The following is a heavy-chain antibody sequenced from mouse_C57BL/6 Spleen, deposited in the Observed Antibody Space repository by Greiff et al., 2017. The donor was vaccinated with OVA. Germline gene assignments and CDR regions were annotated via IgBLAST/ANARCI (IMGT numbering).Heavy chain of an antibody. V-gene: IGHV14-4*01. Sequence: VQLQQSGAELVRPGASVKLSCTASGFNITDDYMHWVKQRPEQGLEWIGWIDPENGDTEYASKFQGKATITADTSSTTAYLQLSSLTSEDTAVYYCTQTAQATYDLDYWGQGTTLTVSS. CDR1: GFNITDDY. CDR2: IDPENGDT. D-gene: IGHD3-2*02. J-gene: IGHJ2*01. CDR3: TQTAQATYDLDY.